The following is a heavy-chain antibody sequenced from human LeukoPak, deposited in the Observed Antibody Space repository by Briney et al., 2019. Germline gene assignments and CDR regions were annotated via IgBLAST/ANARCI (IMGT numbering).Heavy chain of an antibody. Sequence: GGSLRLSCAASGFTFNTYAMIWVRQAPGKGLEWVSGISYSGGSSYYADSVKGRFTISRDNSKNTLYLQMNSLRAEDTAVYYCAKGRTSSGWYGVSFDAFDIWGQGTMVTVSS. CDR3: AKGRTSSGWYGVSFDAFDI. V-gene: IGHV3-23*01. D-gene: IGHD6-19*01. J-gene: IGHJ3*02. CDR1: GFTFNTYA. CDR2: ISYSGGSS.